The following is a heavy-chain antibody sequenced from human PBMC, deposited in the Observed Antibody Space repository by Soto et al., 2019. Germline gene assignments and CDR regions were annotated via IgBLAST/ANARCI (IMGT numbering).Heavy chain of an antibody. V-gene: IGHV3-66*01. J-gene: IGHJ6*02. D-gene: IGHD1-7*01. CDR2: IHSGGDT. CDR1: GFAVSSNY. CDR3: ARSRTGTTYGGMDV. Sequence: GGSLRLSCAACGFAVSSNYMTWVRQAPGKGLEWVSVIHSGGDTHYADSVRGRFTISRDNSKNTLYLQMNSLRAEDTAVYYCARSRTGTTYGGMDVWGQGTTVTAP.